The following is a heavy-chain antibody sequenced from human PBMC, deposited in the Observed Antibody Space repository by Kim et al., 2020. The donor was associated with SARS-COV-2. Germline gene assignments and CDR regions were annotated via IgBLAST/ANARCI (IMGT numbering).Heavy chain of an antibody. CDR2: IFLDGSNI. J-gene: IGHJ4*02. Sequence: GGSLRLSCAASGFSFSNSGMHWVRQAPGKGLEWLTFIFLDGSNIYYADSVKGRFTISRDNSKNTVYLQMNSLRAEDTAVYYCAKDRGKYYFDYWGQGTLVTVSS. D-gene: IGHD3-10*01. V-gene: IGHV3-30*02. CDR3: AKDRGKYYFDY. CDR1: GFSFSNSG.